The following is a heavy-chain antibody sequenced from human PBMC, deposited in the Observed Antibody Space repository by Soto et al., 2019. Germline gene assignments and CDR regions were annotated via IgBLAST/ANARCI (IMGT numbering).Heavy chain of an antibody. J-gene: IGHJ5*02. CDR3: ATQEVGGSYVYTFDP. D-gene: IGHD1-26*01. CDR2: IYYSGST. Sequence: QLQLQESGPGLVKPSETLSLTCTVSGGSISSSNYYWGWIRQPPGKGLEWIGRIYYSGSTSYNPSLTSHVTISVDTSKNQFSLKLSSVTAADTAVYYCATQEVGGSYVYTFDPWGQGTLVTVSS. V-gene: IGHV4-39*01. CDR1: GGSISSSNYY.